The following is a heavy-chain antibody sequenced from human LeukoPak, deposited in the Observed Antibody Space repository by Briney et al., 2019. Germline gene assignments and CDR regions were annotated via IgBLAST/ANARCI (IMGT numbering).Heavy chain of an antibody. Sequence: SETLSLTCTVSGGSISISNYYRGWIRQPPGKGLEWIGSMSYSGRTYYNPSLKSRVTISVDTSKNQFSLKLSSVTAADTAVYYCARGPYYYMDVWGKGTTVTVSS. CDR2: MSYSGRT. J-gene: IGHJ6*03. CDR1: GGSISISNYY. CDR3: ARGPYYYMDV. V-gene: IGHV4-39*07.